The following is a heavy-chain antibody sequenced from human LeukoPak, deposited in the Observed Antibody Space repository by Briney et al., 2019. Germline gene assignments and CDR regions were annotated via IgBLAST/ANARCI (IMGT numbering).Heavy chain of an antibody. J-gene: IGHJ3*02. CDR1: GGSISSYY. V-gene: IGHV4-39*01. D-gene: IGHD6-6*01. CDR2: IYYSGST. CDR3: ARPGYSSSPDDAFDI. Sequence: PSETLSLTCTVPGGSISSYYWGWIRQPPGKGLEWIGSIYYSGSTYYNPSLKSRVTISVDTSKNQFSLKLSSVTAADTAVYYCARPGYSSSPDDAFDIWGQGTMVTVSS.